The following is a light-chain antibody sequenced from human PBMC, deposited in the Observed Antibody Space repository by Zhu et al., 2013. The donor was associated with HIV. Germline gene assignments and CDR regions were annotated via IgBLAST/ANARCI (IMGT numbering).Light chain of an antibody. J-gene: IGLJ1*01. V-gene: IGLV2-14*01. CDR2: EVT. Sequence: QSALTQPASVSGSPGQSITLSCTGTSSDVGHYNYVSWYQQYPGKAPKLILYEVTKRPSGISNRFSGSKSDNTASLTVSGLHPDDEADYFCSSYAGDRIYVFGTGTKVTVL. CDR1: SSDVGHYNY. CDR3: SSYAGDRIYV.